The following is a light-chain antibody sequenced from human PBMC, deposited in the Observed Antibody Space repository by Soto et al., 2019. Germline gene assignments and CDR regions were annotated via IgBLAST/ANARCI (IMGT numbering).Light chain of an antibody. CDR2: AAS. J-gene: IGKJ5*01. CDR3: QQLNSYPPSIT. CDR1: QGISSY. Sequence: IQLTQSPSSLSASVGDRVTITFRASQGISSYLAWYQQKPGKAPKLLIYAASTLQSGVPSRFSGSGSGTDFTLTISSLQPEDFATYYCQQLNSYPPSITFGQGTRLEI. V-gene: IGKV1-9*01.